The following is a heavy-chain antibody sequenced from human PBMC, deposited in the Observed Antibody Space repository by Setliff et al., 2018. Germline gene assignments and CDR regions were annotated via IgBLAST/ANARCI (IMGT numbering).Heavy chain of an antibody. CDR2: FDPEDGET. CDR1: GYTLTELS. J-gene: IGHJ4*02. CDR3: ATGVFFLGYCSSTSCQLDY. Sequence: ASVKVSCKVSGYTLTELSMHWVRQAPGKGLDWMGGFDPEDGETIYAQKFQGRVTMTEDTSTDTAYMELSSLRSEDTAVYYCATGVFFLGYCSSTSCQLDYWGQGTQVTVSS. V-gene: IGHV1-24*01. D-gene: IGHD2-2*01.